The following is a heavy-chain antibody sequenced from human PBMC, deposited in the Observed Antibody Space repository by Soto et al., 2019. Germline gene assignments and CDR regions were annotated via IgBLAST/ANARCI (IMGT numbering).Heavy chain of an antibody. V-gene: IGHV2-5*02. Sequence: QITLKESGPTLVKPTQTLTLSCTFSGFSLSTSGVGVGWIRQPPGKALEWLAVIYWDDNKYYSSSLKSRLTITQDTSKNQVVLTLINMDPVDTATYYCAHRRVQMGFYWGQGTLVTVSS. CDR2: IYWDDNK. CDR3: AHRRVQMGFY. J-gene: IGHJ4*02. D-gene: IGHD1-26*01. CDR1: GFSLSTSGVG.